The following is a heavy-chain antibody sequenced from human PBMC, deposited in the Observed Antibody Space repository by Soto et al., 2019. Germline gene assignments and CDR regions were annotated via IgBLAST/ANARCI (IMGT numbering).Heavy chain of an antibody. V-gene: IGHV4-34*01. CDR3: ARGIKGITIFGVAKKNWFDP. CDR2: INHSGST. D-gene: IGHD3-3*01. J-gene: IGHJ5*02. Sequence: PSETLSLTYAVYGGSFSGYYWSWIRQPPGKGLEWIGEINHSGSTNYNPSLKSRVTISVDTSKNQFSLKLSSVTAADTAVYYCARGIKGITIFGVAKKNWFDPWGQGTLVTVSS. CDR1: GGSFSGYY.